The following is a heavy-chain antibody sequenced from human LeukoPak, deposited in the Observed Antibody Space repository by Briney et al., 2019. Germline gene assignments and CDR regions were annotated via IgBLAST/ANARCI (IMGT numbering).Heavy chain of an antibody. Sequence: ASVTVSFALSGYTLTELSMHWVRQAPGKGLEWMGGFDPEDGETVYAQKFQGRVTMTKDTSTDTAYMELSSLRSEDTAVYYCATQSTVDIFMVGNTFFDPWGQGTLVTVSS. CDR1: GYTLTELS. CDR2: FDPEDGET. D-gene: IGHD5-18*01. CDR3: ATQSTVDIFMVGNTFFDP. J-gene: IGHJ5*02. V-gene: IGHV1-24*01.